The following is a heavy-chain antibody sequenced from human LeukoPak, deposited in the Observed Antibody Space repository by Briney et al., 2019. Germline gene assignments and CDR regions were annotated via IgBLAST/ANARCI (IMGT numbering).Heavy chain of an antibody. Sequence: SVKVSCKASGGTFSSYAMNWVRQAPGQGLEWVGRIIPLLGITNHAQKLQGRVTVTANTSTNTAYMELSSLISDDTAVYYCARARTMITFGGIRHAFDIWGQGTLVTVSS. J-gene: IGHJ3*02. CDR2: IIPLLGIT. D-gene: IGHD3-16*01. CDR3: ARARTMITFGGIRHAFDI. CDR1: GGTFSSYA. V-gene: IGHV1-69*04.